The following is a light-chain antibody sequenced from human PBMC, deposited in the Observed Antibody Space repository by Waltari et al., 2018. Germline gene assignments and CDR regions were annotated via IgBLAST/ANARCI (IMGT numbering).Light chain of an antibody. V-gene: IGKV4-1*01. CDR2: WAS. CDR1: QSLLYRANNKNY. CDR3: QQYFDTPS. Sequence: DIVMTQSPDSLAVSLGERATIKCKSGQSLLYRANNKNYLSWYQQKPGQPPKRLISWASTRDSGVPDRFSGSGSGTDFTLTISSLQAADVAVYYCQQYFDTPSFGPGTKVEIK. J-gene: IGKJ3*01.